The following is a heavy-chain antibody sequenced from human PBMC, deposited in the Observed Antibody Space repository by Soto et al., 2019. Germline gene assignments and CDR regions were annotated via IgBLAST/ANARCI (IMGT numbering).Heavy chain of an antibody. CDR1: GYIFTNYG. D-gene: IGHD6-6*01. CDR3: ARVRQLDDYFYYNMDV. Sequence: QVQLLQSGAEVKKPGASVKVSCKASGYIFTNYGITWLRQAPGQGLEWMGWIGAYNGNTHYTERLQGRVTMTTDTSTSTAYMELRGLRSDDSAVYYCARVRQLDDYFYYNMDVWGNGTTVTVSS. J-gene: IGHJ6*03. V-gene: IGHV1-18*01. CDR2: IGAYNGNT.